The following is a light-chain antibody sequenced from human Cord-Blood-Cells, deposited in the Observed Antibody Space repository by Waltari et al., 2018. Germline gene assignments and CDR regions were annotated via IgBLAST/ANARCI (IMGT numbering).Light chain of an antibody. J-gene: IGLJ1*01. CDR3: CSYAGSYTFDYV. V-gene: IGLV2-11*01. CDR2: DVS. CDR1: SSDGGGYNY. Sequence: QSALTQPRSVSGSPGQSVTISCTGTSSDGGGYNYVPWYQQHPGKAPKLMIYDVSKRPSGVPDRFSGSKSGNTASLTISGLQAEDEADYYCCSYAGSYTFDYVFGTGTKVTVL.